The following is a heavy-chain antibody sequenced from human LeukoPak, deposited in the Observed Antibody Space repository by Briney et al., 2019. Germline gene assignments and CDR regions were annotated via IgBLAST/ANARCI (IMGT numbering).Heavy chain of an antibody. J-gene: IGHJ4*02. V-gene: IGHV3-30*03. CDR1: GFTFNNFG. CDR3: ARSPRDSRDWTGTLDY. Sequence: GESLKISCAASGFTFNNFGMHWVRQAPGKGLEWVSVISYSGSVQFYADSVKGRFTISRDDSENTVHMQMNRLRVEDTAVYYCARSPRDSRDWTGTLDYWGQGALVTVSS. D-gene: IGHD3-22*01. CDR2: ISYSGSVQ.